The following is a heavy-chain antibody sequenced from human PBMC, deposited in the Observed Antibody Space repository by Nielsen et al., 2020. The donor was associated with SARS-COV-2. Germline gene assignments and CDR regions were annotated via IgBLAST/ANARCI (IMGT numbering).Heavy chain of an antibody. D-gene: IGHD2-2*01. CDR2: IYPGDSDT. V-gene: IGHV5-51*01. CDR1: GYSFTSYW. CDR3: ARLLVVVPAALGYYGMDV. J-gene: IGHJ6*02. Sequence: GESLKISCKGSGYSFTSYWIGWVRQMPGKGLEWMGIIYPGDSDTRYSPSFQGQVTISADKSISTAYLQWSSLKASDTAMYYCARLLVVVPAALGYYGMDVWGQGTTVTVSS.